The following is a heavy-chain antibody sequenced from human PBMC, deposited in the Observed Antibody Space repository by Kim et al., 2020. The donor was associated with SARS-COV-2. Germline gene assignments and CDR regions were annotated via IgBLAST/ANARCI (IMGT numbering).Heavy chain of an antibody. V-gene: IGHV3-30*18. J-gene: IGHJ6*02. Sequence: GGSLRLSCAASGFTFSSYGMHWVRQAPGKGLEWVAVISYDGSNKYYADSVKGRFTISRDNSKNTLYLQMNSLRAEDTAVYYCAKDLNALYYYYYGMDVWGQGTTVTVSS. CDR3: AKDLNALYYYYYGMDV. CDR2: ISYDGSNK. CDR1: GFTFSSYG. D-gene: IGHD2-2*01.